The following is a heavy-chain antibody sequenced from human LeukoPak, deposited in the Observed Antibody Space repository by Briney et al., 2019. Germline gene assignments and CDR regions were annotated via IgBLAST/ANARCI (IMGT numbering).Heavy chain of an antibody. Sequence: PSETLSLTCAVYGGSFSGYYWSWIRQPPGKGLEWIGEINHSGSTNYNPSLKRRVTISVDTSKNHFSLKLSSVTAADTAVYYCARGQVGRAGTFRIWAYFDHWGQGTLVIVSS. CDR3: ARGQVGRAGTFRIWAYFDH. CDR2: INHSGST. CDR1: GGSFSGYY. J-gene: IGHJ4*02. V-gene: IGHV4-34*01. D-gene: IGHD6-19*01.